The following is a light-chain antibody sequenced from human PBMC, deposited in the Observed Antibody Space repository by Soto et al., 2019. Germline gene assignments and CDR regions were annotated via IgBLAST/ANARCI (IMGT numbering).Light chain of an antibody. J-gene: IGKJ1*01. CDR2: KAS. V-gene: IGKV1-5*03. CDR1: QSISTS. CDR3: QHCDSYWT. Sequence: DIQMTQSPSTLSASVGDRVTITCRASQSISTSLAWYQQKPGKAPKVLIYKASSLESGVPSRFSGSGSRTEFPLTISSLQPDDFATYYCQHCDSYWTFGQGTKVEIK.